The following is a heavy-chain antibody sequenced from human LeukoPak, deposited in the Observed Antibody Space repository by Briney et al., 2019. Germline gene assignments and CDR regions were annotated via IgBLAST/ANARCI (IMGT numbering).Heavy chain of an antibody. CDR2: INHSGST. D-gene: IGHD6-19*01. J-gene: IGHJ2*01. CDR1: GGSFSGYY. Sequence: SETLSLTCAVYGGSFSGYYWSWIRQPPGKGLEWIGEINHSGSTNYNPSLKSRVTISVDTSKNQFSLKLSSVTAADTAVYYCARGGQWLGVGPNGYFDLWGRGNPVTVSS. CDR3: ARGGQWLGVGPNGYFDL. V-gene: IGHV4-34*01.